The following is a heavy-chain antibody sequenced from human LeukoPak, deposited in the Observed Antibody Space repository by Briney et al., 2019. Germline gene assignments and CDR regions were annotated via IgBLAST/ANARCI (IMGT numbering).Heavy chain of an antibody. CDR1: GFTVSSNY. D-gene: IGHD3-3*01. CDR3: ARDYYDFWSGSLDY. Sequence: GGSLRLSCAASGFTVSSNYMSWVRQAPGKGLEWVSVIYSGGSTYYADSVKGRFTISRDNSKNTLYLQMNSLRAEDTAVYYCARDYYDFWSGSLDYWGQGTLVTVSS. CDR2: IYSGGST. J-gene: IGHJ4*02. V-gene: IGHV3-53*01.